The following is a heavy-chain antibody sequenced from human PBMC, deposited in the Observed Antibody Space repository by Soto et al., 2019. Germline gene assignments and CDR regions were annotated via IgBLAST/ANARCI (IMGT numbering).Heavy chain of an antibody. D-gene: IGHD3-10*01. Sequence: SETLSLTCTVSGGSISSYYWSWIRQPPGKGLEWIGYIYYSGSTNYNPSLKSRVTISVDTSKNQFSLKLSSVTAADTAGYCCASGGIMVRGVMGRVYYGMDVWGQGTTVTVSS. V-gene: IGHV4-59*01. CDR3: ASGGIMVRGVMGRVYYGMDV. CDR1: GGSISSYY. CDR2: IYYSGST. J-gene: IGHJ6*02.